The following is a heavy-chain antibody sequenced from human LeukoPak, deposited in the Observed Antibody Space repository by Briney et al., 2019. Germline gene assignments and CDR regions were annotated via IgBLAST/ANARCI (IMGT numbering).Heavy chain of an antibody. CDR2: ISSSSSTI. CDR1: GFTSSSYS. Sequence: GGSLRLSCAASGFTSSSYSMNWVRQAPGKGLGWVSYISSSSSTIYYADSVKGRFTISRDNAKNSLYLQMNSLRAEDTAVYYCARGKSPIDYWGQGTLVTVSS. V-gene: IGHV3-48*04. J-gene: IGHJ4*02. CDR3: ARGKSPIDY.